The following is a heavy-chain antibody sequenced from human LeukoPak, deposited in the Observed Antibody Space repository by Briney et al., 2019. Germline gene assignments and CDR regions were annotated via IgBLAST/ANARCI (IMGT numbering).Heavy chain of an antibody. V-gene: IGHV3-30-3*02. CDR2: ISYDGSNK. Sequence: PGGSLRLSCAASGFTFSSYAMHWVRQAPGKGLEWVAVISYDGSNKYYADSVKGRFTISRDNSKNTLYLQMNSLRAEDTAVYYCAKTSKVAGTPPFDYWGQGTLVTVS. CDR1: GFTFSSYA. J-gene: IGHJ4*02. CDR3: AKTSKVAGTPPFDY. D-gene: IGHD6-19*01.